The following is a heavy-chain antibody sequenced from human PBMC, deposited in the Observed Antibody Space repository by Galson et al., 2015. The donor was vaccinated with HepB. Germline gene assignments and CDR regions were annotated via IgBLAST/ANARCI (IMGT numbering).Heavy chain of an antibody. D-gene: IGHD2-15*01. J-gene: IGHJ6*02. Sequence: SLRLSCATSGFTFSNFVMHWVRQAPGKGLEWVAIISFDEITKYYGDSVKGRFTISKDNSKNTLYLHMRSLRAEATAVYFCARGGGFYYGLHVWGQGATVTVSS. CDR2: ISFDEITK. V-gene: IGHV3-33*01. CDR3: ARGGGFYYGLHV. CDR1: GFTFSNFV.